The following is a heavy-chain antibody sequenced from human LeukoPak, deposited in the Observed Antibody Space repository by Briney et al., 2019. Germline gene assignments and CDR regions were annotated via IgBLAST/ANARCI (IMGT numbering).Heavy chain of an antibody. Sequence: GGSLRLSCAASGFTFSSYGMSWVRQAPGKGLEWVSAISGSGGSTYYADSVKGRFTISRDNAKNSLYLQMNSLRAEDTAVYYCARDPGQYGSGARGGFDIWGQETMVTVSS. CDR1: GFTFSSYG. CDR3: ARDPGQYGSGARGGFDI. J-gene: IGHJ3*02. D-gene: IGHD3-10*01. CDR2: ISGSGGST. V-gene: IGHV3-23*01.